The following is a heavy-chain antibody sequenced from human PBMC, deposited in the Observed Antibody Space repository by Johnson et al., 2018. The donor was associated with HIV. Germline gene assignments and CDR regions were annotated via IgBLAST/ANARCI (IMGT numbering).Heavy chain of an antibody. CDR2: INWNGDST. CDR3: ARVSDDYGGNPAALGAFDV. D-gene: IGHD4-23*01. J-gene: IGHJ3*01. CDR1: GFTFDDYG. V-gene: IGHV3-20*04. Sequence: VHLVESGGGVVRPGGSLRLSCAASGFTFDDYGVSWVRQAPGKGLEWVSGINWNGDSTGYGACVKGRCTISRDNAKNSLYLQMNKLRAEVTALYYCARVSDDYGGNPAALGAFDVWGQGTMVTVSS.